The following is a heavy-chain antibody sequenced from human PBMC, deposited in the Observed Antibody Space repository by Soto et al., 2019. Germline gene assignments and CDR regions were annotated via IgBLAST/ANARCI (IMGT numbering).Heavy chain of an antibody. V-gene: IGHV4-31*03. CDR1: GGPISSGGYY. Sequence: SETLSLTCTVSGGPISSGGYYWSWIRQHPGKGLEWIGYIYYSGSTYYNPSLKSRVTISVDTSKNQFSLKLSSVTAADTAVYYCARDEQMVRGVNWFDPWGQGTLVTVSS. CDR3: ARDEQMVRGVNWFDP. J-gene: IGHJ5*02. CDR2: IYYSGST. D-gene: IGHD3-10*01.